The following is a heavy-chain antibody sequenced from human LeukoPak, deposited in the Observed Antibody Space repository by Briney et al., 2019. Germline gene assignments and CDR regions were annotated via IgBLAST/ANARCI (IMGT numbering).Heavy chain of an antibody. D-gene: IGHD1-14*01. V-gene: IGHV1-2*02. CDR1: GYTFTGYY. CDR2: MNPNSGGT. J-gene: IGHJ3*02. CDR3: ARDLAHELEPLGRVGFDI. Sequence: GASVKVSCNASGYTFTGYYMHWVRQAPGQGLEWMGWMNPNSGGTNYAQKFQGRVTMTRDTSISTAYMELSRLRSDDTAVYYCARDLAHELEPLGRVGFDIWGQGTMVTVSS.